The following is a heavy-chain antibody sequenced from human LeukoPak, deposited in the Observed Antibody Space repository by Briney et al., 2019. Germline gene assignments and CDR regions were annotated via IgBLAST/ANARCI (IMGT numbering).Heavy chain of an antibody. V-gene: IGHV4-59*01. J-gene: IGHJ6*03. CDR1: GGSISSYY. D-gene: IGHD3-10*01. CDR3: ARGGYYGSGSYFGYYYYYMDV. CDR2: IYYSGST. Sequence: SETLSLTCTVSGGSISSYYWSWTRQPPGKGLEWIGYIYYSGSTNYNPSLKSRVTISVDTSKNQFSPKLSSVTAADTAVYYCARGGYYGSGSYFGYYYYYMDVWGKGTTVTISS.